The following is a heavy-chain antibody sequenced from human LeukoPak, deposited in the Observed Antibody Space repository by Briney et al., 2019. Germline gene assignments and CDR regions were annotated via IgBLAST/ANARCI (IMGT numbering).Heavy chain of an antibody. CDR1: GGTFSSYA. Sequence: SVTVSCKASGGTFSSYAISWVRQAPGQGLEWMGGIIPIFGTANYAQKFQGRVTITADKSTSTAYMELSSLRSEDTAVYYCARGGIVYYDSKAQASKKGAHNPYYYYYYMDVWGKGTTVTVSS. CDR2: IIPIFGTA. D-gene: IGHD3-22*01. V-gene: IGHV1-69*06. CDR3: ARGGIVYYDSKAQASKKGAHNPYYYYYYMDV. J-gene: IGHJ6*03.